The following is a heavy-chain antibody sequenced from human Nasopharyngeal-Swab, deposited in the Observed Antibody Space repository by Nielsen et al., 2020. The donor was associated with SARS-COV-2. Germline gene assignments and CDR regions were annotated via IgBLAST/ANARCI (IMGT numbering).Heavy chain of an antibody. CDR3: VRDEDVVGTTFWY. J-gene: IGHJ4*02. CDR1: GFTFTISS. V-gene: IGHV3-21*01. Sequence: GESLKISCEASGFTFTISSMNWVRQAPGKGLEWVSSISTTSNYISYGDSVKGRFTISRDNAKNSLYLQMNSLRAEDTAVYYCVRDEDVVGTTFWYWGQGTLVTVSS. CDR2: ISTTSNYI. D-gene: IGHD1-1*01.